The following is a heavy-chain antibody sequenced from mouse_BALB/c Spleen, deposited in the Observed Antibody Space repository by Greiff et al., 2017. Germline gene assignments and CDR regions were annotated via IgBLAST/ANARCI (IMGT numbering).Heavy chain of an antibody. CDR2: ISSGGST. V-gene: IGHV5-6-5*01. J-gene: IGHJ4*01. CDR1: GFTFSSYA. Sequence: DVRLVESGGGLVKPGGSLKLSCAASGFTFSSYAMSWVRQTPEKRLEWVASISSGGSTYYPDSVKGRFTISRDNARNILYLQMSSLRSEDTAMYYCARVQYYGTYYAMDYWGQGTTVTVSS. CDR3: ARVQYYGTYYAMDY. D-gene: IGHD1-1*01.